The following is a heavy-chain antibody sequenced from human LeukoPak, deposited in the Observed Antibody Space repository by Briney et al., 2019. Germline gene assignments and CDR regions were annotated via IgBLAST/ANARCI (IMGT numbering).Heavy chain of an antibody. CDR2: ISSSSSYI. V-gene: IGHV3-21*01. CDR3: ARGRDYNWFDP. D-gene: IGHD3/OR15-3a*01. J-gene: IGHJ5*02. CDR1: GFTFSSYS. Sequence: TGGSLRLSCAASGFTFSSYSLNWVRQAPGKGLEWVSSISSSSSYIYYADSVKGRFTISRDNAKNSLYLQMNSLRAEDTAVYYCARGRDYNWFDPWGQGTLVTVSS.